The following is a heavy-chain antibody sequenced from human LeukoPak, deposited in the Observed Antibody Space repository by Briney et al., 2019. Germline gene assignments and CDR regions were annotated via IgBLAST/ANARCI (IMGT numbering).Heavy chain of an antibody. CDR2: ISYDGSNK. CDR1: GFAFSSYG. CDR3: AKDLGAAVAGY. J-gene: IGHJ4*02. V-gene: IGHV3-30*18. D-gene: IGHD6-19*01. Sequence: GSLRLPCAASGFAFSSYGMHWVRQAPGKGLEWVAVISYDGSNKYYADSVKGRFTISRDNPKNTLYLQMNSLRAEDTAVYYCAKDLGAAVAGYWGQGTLVTVSS.